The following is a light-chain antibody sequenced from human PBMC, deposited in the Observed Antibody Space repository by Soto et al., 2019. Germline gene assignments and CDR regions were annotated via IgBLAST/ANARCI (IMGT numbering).Light chain of an antibody. CDR3: SSYAGSNNFPYV. V-gene: IGLV2-8*01. CDR1: SSDVCSYNY. J-gene: IGLJ1*01. CDR2: EVT. Sequence: QSVLTQPPSASGSPGQSVTISCTGTSSDVCSYNYVSWYQQHPGRAPKLMIYEVTKRPSGVPDRFSGSKSGNTASPTVSGLQAADEADYYCSSYAGSNNFPYVFGTGTKVTVL.